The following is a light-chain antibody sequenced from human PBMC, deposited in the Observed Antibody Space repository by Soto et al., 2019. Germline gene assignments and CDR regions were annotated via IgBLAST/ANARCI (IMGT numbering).Light chain of an antibody. CDR1: QSIGTW. J-gene: IGKJ5*01. CDR3: QEYNSYPVS. V-gene: IGKV1-5*01. CDR2: DAS. Sequence: DIQVTQSPATLSAFVGDRVTISCRARQSIGTWLAWYQQKPGKAPKLLLYDASTVESGVPSRFSGSGSGPEFPLTISSLQPEDVATYYCQEYNSYPVSFGQGTRLDI.